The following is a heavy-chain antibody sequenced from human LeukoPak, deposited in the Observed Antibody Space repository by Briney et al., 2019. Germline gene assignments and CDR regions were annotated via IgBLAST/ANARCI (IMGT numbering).Heavy chain of an antibody. J-gene: IGHJ5*02. Sequence: EASVKVSCKASGYTFTSYGISWVRQAPGQGLEWMGWISAYNGNTNYAQKLQGRVTMTTDTSTSTAYMELRSLRSDDTAVYYCARDFYYGSGSYYKGGNWSDPWGQGTLVTVSS. V-gene: IGHV1-18*01. D-gene: IGHD3-10*01. CDR1: GYTFTSYG. CDR3: ARDFYYGSGSYYKGGNWSDP. CDR2: ISAYNGNT.